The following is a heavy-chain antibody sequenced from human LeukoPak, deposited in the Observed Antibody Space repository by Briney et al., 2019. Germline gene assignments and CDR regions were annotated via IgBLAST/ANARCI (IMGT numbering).Heavy chain of an antibody. V-gene: IGHV3-49*04. CDR3: TTGSATGTGSGY. J-gene: IGHJ4*02. CDR1: GVTFGDYV. D-gene: IGHD6-13*01. Sequence: GGSLRPSCTASGVTFGDYVMSYVRKAPGKGREWVGFIRNKPYGGTTEYAASVKGRFIISRDDSKTIAYLQMNSLKSEDTAVYYCTTGSATGTGSGYWGQGTLVTVSS. CDR2: IRNKPYGGTT.